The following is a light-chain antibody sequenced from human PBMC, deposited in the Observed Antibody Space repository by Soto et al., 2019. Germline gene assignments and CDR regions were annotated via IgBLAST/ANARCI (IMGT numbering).Light chain of an antibody. V-gene: IGLV1-51*01. J-gene: IGLJ1*01. Sequence: QSVLTQPPSVSAAPGQKVTISCSGSSSNIGGNSVSWYQQLPGTAPKLLIYDDDKRPSGIPDRFSGSKSGTSATLGITGFQTGDEADYYCQSYDSSLSGSYVFGTGTKLTVL. CDR3: QSYDSSLSGSYV. CDR1: SSNIGGNS. CDR2: DDD.